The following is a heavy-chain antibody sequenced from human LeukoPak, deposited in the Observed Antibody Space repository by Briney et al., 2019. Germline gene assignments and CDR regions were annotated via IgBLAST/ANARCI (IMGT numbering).Heavy chain of an antibody. Sequence: TTSETLSLTCAVYGESFSGYYWTWIRQSPGKGLEWIGEINHSENTNYNPSLKSRVTISVDTSKNQFSLKLTSVTAADTAVYYCASSVDGYNSDWGQGTLVTVSS. CDR1: GESFSGYY. D-gene: IGHD5-24*01. V-gene: IGHV4-34*01. CDR2: INHSENT. CDR3: ASSVDGYNSD. J-gene: IGHJ4*02.